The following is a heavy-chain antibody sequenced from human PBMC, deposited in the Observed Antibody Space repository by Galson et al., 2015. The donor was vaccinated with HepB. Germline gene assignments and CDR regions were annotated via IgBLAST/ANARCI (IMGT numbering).Heavy chain of an antibody. J-gene: IGHJ6*02. CDR3: LPQPHYYGMDV. V-gene: IGHV4-34*01. CDR2: INHSGST. Sequence: ETLSLTCAVYGGSFSGYYWSWIRQPPGKGLEWIGEINHSGSTNYNPSLKSRVTISVDTSKNQFSLKLSSVTAADTAVYYCLPQPHYYGMDVWGQGTTVTVSS. D-gene: IGHD1-14*01. CDR1: GGSFSGYY.